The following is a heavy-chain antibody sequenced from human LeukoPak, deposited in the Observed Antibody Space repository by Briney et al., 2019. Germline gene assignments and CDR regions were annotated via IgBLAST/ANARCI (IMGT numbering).Heavy chain of an antibody. Sequence: SETLSLTCTVSGGSISSSSYYWSWIRQPPGKGLEWIGYIYYSGSTNYNPSLKSRVTISVDTSKNQFSLKLSSVTAADTAVYYCARVPTRPGYTIFGVANYWYFDLWGRGTLVTVSS. J-gene: IGHJ2*01. CDR1: GGSISSSSYY. CDR3: ARVPTRPGYTIFGVANYWYFDL. D-gene: IGHD3-3*01. V-gene: IGHV4-61*01. CDR2: IYYSGST.